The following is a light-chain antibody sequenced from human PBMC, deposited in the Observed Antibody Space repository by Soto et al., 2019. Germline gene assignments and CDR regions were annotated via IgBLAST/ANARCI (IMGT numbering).Light chain of an antibody. CDR2: GAS. V-gene: IGKV3-20*01. J-gene: IGKJ3*01. CDR1: QSVSSSY. Sequence: EIVLTQSPGTLSLSPGERATLSCRASQSVSSSYLAWYQQKPGQAPRLLIYGASSRATGIPDRFSGSGSGTDFTLTISRLEPEDFAVYYCQPYGSSLFTFGPGPKVHIK. CDR3: QPYGSSLFT.